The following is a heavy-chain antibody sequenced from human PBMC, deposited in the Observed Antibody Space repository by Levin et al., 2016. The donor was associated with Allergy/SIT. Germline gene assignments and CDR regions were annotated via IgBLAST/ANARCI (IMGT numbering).Heavy chain of an antibody. CDR2: TSYDASNR. CDR1: GFTFSRSG. V-gene: IGHV3-30*19. D-gene: IGHD3-22*01. J-gene: IGHJ4*02. Sequence: GESLKISCAASGFTFSRSGMHWLRQAPGKGLEWVAVTSYDASNRYYTDSVKGRFTISRDNSKNTLYLQMNSLRPEDTAVYYCARGKEQYTMIAEYWGQGTLVTVSS. CDR3: ARGKEQYTMIAEY.